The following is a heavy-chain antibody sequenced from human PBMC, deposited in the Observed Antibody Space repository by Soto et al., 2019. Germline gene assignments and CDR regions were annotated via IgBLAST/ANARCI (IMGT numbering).Heavy chain of an antibody. D-gene: IGHD1-1*01. CDR2: IYDSGIT. V-gene: IGHV4-59*01. Sequence: QVQLQESGPGLVRPSEALSLTCTVSNGSISHYYWSWIRQSPGKGLEWIAYIYDSGITNYNPSLKSRVIISVDTSKNQFSLKLSSVTAADTATYYCAGGYLQLFDYWGQGILVTVSS. CDR3: AGGYLQLFDY. J-gene: IGHJ4*02. CDR1: NGSISHYY.